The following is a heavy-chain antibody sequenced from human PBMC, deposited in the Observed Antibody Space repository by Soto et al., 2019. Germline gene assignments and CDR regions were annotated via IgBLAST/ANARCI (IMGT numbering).Heavy chain of an antibody. D-gene: IGHD2-8*02. V-gene: IGHV4-59*01. Sequence: SETLSLTFTVSGGSISNYYWSWIRQPPGKGLEWIGYIYFSGGTNYNPSLKSRVTISIDTSKNQFSLKLTSVTAADTAVYYCARGTTGTSYFFDYWGQGTLVTVSS. J-gene: IGHJ4*02. CDR2: IYFSGGT. CDR3: ARGTTGTSYFFDY. CDR1: GGSISNYY.